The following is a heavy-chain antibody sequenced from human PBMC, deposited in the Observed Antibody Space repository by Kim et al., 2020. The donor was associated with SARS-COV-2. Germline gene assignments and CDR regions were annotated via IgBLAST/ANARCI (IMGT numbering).Heavy chain of an antibody. V-gene: IGHV3-15*01. J-gene: IGHJ4*02. CDR2: IKSKTDGGTT. CDR1: GFTFSNAW. Sequence: GGSLRLSCAASGFTFSNAWMSWVRQAPGKGLEWVARIKSKTDGGTTDYAAHGKGRFTISRDDSKNTLKLQMNRLKTGDTAVYYCNTRYYDYVWVSYRYTELDYWGQGALVTVSS. CDR3: NTRYYDYVWVSYRYTELDY. D-gene: IGHD3-16*02.